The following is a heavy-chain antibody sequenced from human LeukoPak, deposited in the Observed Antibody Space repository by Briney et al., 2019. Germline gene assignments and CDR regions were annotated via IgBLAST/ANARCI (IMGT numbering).Heavy chain of an antibody. J-gene: IGHJ5*02. V-gene: IGHV4-59*01. CDR1: GGSISSYY. CDR2: IYYSGST. CDR3: ARGLQWLVEGWFDP. Sequence: PSETLSLTCTVSGGSISSYYWSWIRQPPGKGLEWIGYIYYSGSTNYNPSLKSRVTISADTSKNQFSLKLSSVTAADTAVYYCARGLQWLVEGWFDPWGQGTLVTVSS. D-gene: IGHD6-19*01.